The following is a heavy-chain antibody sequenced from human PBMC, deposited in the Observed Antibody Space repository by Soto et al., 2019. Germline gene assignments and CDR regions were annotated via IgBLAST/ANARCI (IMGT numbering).Heavy chain of an antibody. V-gene: IGHV1-69*01. CDR2: IIPIFGTA. CDR3: ARDSRVIGYCSSTSCYGYYGMDV. D-gene: IGHD2-2*03. Sequence: QVQLVQSGAEVKKPGSSVKASCKASGGTFSSYAISWVRQAPGQGLEWMGGIIPIFGTANYAQKFQGRVTITADESTSTAYMELSSLRSEDTAVYYCARDSRVIGYCSSTSCYGYYGMDVWGQGTTVTVSS. J-gene: IGHJ6*02. CDR1: GGTFSSYA.